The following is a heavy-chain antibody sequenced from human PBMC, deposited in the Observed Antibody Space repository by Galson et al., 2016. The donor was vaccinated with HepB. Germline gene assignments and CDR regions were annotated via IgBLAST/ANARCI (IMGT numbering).Heavy chain of an antibody. J-gene: IGHJ4*02. CDR3: ARDVTVTMGRGVLDY. D-gene: IGHD3-10*01. CDR1: GFTFSSYG. Sequence: SLRLSCAASGFTFSSYGMHWVRQAPGKGLEWVAMIWFDGSNKYYVDSVEGRFTISRDNSKTTLYLEMNSLRAEDTAVYYCARDVTVTMGRGVLDYWGQGTLVTVSS. V-gene: IGHV3-33*01. CDR2: IWFDGSNK.